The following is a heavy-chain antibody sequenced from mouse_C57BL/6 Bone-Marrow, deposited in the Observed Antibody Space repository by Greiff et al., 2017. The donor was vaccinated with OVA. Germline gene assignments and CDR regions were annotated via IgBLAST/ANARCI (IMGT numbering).Heavy chain of an antibody. Sequence: VQLKQSGPGLVAPSQSLSITCTVSGFSLTSYAISWVRQPPGKGLAWLGVIWSGGGTNYNSALRSRLSVSTDNSKSQVFIKMNSRQTEYTARYYSARNPPSLRSRWYFDVWGTGTTDTGSS. CDR2: IWSGGGT. D-gene: IGHD6-5*01. CDR1: GFSLTSYA. V-gene: IGHV2-9-1*01. CDR3: ARNPPSLRSRWYFDV. J-gene: IGHJ1*03.